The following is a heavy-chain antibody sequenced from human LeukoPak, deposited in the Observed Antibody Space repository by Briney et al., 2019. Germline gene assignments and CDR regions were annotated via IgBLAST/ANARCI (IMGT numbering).Heavy chain of an antibody. D-gene: IGHD3-10*01. CDR2: IKQEVSEK. V-gene: IGHV3-7*01. Sequence: GGSLRLSCAASGFTFSIYWMSWVRQAPGKGLEWVANIKQEVSEKYYVDSVKGRVTISRDNAKNKLYLQMNSLSAEDTAMYYCARVARGDYSYYYMDVCGKGTTVNVSS. CDR1: GFTFSIYW. J-gene: IGHJ6*03. CDR3: ARVARGDYSYYYMDV.